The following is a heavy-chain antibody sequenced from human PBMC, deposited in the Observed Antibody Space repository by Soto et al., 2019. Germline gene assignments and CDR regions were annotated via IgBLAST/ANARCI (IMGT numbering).Heavy chain of an antibody. CDR1: GGSFSGYY. CDR2: INHSGST. V-gene: IGHV4-34*01. Sequence: SETLSLTCAVYGGSFSGYYWSWIRQPPGKGLEWIGEINHSGSTNYNPSLKSRVTISVDTSKNQFSLKLSSVTAADTAVYYCARGSGYCSSTSCFPLGWFDPWGQGTLVTVS. J-gene: IGHJ5*02. D-gene: IGHD2-2*01. CDR3: ARGSGYCSSTSCFPLGWFDP.